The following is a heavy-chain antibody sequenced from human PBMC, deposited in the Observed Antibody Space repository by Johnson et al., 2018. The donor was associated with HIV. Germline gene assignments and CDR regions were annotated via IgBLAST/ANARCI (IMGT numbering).Heavy chain of an antibody. D-gene: IGHD2-21*02. CDR1: GFTLNSYG. CDR2: ISYDGSNK. Sequence: QVQLVESRGGVVQPGGSLRLSCAASGFTLNSYGMHWVRQAPGKGLEWVAVISYDGSNKYYANFVKGRFTISRDNSKNTLYLQMNSLRAEDTAVYYCARGLAYCGGDCSPDAFDIWGQGTMVTVSS. V-gene: IGHV3-30*19. J-gene: IGHJ3*02. CDR3: ARGLAYCGGDCSPDAFDI.